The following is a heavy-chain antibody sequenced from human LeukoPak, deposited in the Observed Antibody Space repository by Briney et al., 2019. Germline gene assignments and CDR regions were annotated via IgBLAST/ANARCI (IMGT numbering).Heavy chain of an antibody. CDR3: AVNYYDSSGIFDY. V-gene: IGHV1-69*04. D-gene: IGHD3-22*01. J-gene: IGHJ4*02. CDR1: GGTFSSYA. CDR2: IIPILGIA. Sequence: GASVKVSCKASGGTFSSYAISWVRQAPGQGLEWMGRIIPILGIANYAQKFQGRVTITADKSTSTAYMELSSLRSEDTAAYYCAVNYYDSSGIFDYWGQGTLVTVSS.